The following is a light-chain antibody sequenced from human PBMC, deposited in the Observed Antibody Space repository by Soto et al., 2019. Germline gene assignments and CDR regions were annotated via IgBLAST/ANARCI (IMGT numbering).Light chain of an antibody. CDR1: SSDVGSYNY. CDR2: DVS. J-gene: IGLJ3*02. CDR3: SSYTTSSTHVV. V-gene: IGLV2-14*01. Sequence: QPVLTQPASVSGSPGQSITISCTGTSSDVGSYNYVSWYQQYPGKAPKLMIYDVSNRPSGVSYRFSGSKSGNTASLTISGLQAEDEADYCCSSYTTSSTHVVFGGGTQLTVL.